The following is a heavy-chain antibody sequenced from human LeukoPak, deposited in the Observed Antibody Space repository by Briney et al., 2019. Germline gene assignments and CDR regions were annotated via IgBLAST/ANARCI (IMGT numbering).Heavy chain of an antibody. J-gene: IGHJ5*02. D-gene: IGHD2-8*01. Sequence: KSGGTLRLFCAASGFILNRYNMNWVRRAPGKGLEWVTSISTSSSYIYYADSVRGRFTISRDNDKNSLYLQMNSLRAEDTAVYSCARGADGVSSTSRGWFDPWGQGTLVTVSS. CDR2: ISTSSSYI. CDR1: GFILNRYN. CDR3: ARGADGVSSTSRGWFDP. V-gene: IGHV3-21*01.